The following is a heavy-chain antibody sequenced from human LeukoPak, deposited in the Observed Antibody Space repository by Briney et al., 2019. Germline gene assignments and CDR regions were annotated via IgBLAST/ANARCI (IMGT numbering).Heavy chain of an antibody. J-gene: IGHJ4*02. CDR1: GFTFSNAW. V-gene: IGHV3-15*01. Sequence: PGGSLRLSCAASGFTFSNAWMSWVRQAPGKGLEWVGRIKSKTDGGTTDYAAPVKGRFTISRDGSKNTLYLQMNSLKTEDTAVYYCTTESIFGVVIHHDYWGQGTLVTVSS. CDR2: IKSKTDGGTT. CDR3: TTESIFGVVIHHDY. D-gene: IGHD3-3*01.